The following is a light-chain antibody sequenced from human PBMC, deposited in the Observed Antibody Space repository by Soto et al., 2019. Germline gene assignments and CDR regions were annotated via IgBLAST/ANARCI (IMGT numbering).Light chain of an antibody. J-gene: IGLJ1*01. CDR1: SSDFGGYNY. CDR2: DVS. V-gene: IGLV2-11*01. CDR3: CSYAGSYIFYV. Sequence: QSALTQPRSVSGSPGQSVTISCTGTSSDFGGYNYVSWYQQHPGKAPKLMIYDVSKRPSGVPDRFSGSKSGNTASLTISGLQAEDEADYYCCSYAGSYIFYVFGTGTKATVL.